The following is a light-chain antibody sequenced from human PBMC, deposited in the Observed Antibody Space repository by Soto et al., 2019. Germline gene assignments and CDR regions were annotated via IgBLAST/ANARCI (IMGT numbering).Light chain of an antibody. CDR2: AAS. Sequence: DIPMTQSPSSLSASVGDRVTITCRASQSIGNYLAWYQQRPGKVPKLLIYAASTLQSGVPSRFSGSGSGPDFTLTITSLQPEDVPTYYCQKYDHAPLTFGGGTKVEIK. J-gene: IGKJ4*01. CDR1: QSIGNY. CDR3: QKYDHAPLT. V-gene: IGKV1-27*01.